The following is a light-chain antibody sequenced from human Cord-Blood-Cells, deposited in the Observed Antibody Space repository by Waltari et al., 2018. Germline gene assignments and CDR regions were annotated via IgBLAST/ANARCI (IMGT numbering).Light chain of an antibody. CDR2: DAS. V-gene: IGKV3-11*01. CDR3: QQRSNWPRT. J-gene: IGKJ1*01. Sequence: EIVLTQSPATLSLSPGDRATLSCRASQSVSSYLAWYQPKPGQAPRLLIYDASNRATGIPARFSGSGSGTDFTLTISSLEPEDFAVYYCQQRSNWPRTFGQGTKVEIK. CDR1: QSVSSY.